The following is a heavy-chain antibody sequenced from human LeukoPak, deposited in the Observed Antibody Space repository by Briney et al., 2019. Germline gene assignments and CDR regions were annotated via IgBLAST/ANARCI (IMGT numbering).Heavy chain of an antibody. J-gene: IGHJ3*02. CDR2: IYHSGST. V-gene: IGHV4-30-2*01. D-gene: IGHD3-3*01. CDR3: ARGSQYYDFWSADTPLNAFDI. CDR1: GGSISSGGYS. Sequence: SETLSLTCAVSGGSISSGGYSWSWIRQPPGKGLEWIGYIYHSGSTYYNPSLKSRVTISVDRSKNQFSLKLSSVTAADTAVYYCARGSQYYDFWSADTPLNAFDIWGQGTMVTVSS.